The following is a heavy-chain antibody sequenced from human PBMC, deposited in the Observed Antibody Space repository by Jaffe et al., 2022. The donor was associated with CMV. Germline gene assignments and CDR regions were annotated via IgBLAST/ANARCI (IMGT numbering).Heavy chain of an antibody. Sequence: EVQLVESGGGLVQPGGSLRLSCAASGFTFSSYDMHWVRQATGKGLEWVSAIGTAGDTYYPGSVKGRFTISRENAKNSLYLQMNSLRAGDTAVYYCARETGTQYGMDVWGQGTTVTVSS. CDR1: GFTFSSYD. CDR2: IGTAGDT. J-gene: IGHJ6*02. V-gene: IGHV3-13*01. D-gene: IGHD1-1*01. CDR3: ARETGTQYGMDV.